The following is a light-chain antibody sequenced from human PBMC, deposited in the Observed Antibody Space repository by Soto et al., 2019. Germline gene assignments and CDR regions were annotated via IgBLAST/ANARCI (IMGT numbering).Light chain of an antibody. Sequence: EIVMTQSPATLSVSPGERATLSCRASQSVSSNVAWYQQKPGQAPRLLIYGASTRATAIPARFSRSGSGTEFTLTISSLQSEDVAVYYCQQYNNWLITFGQGT. V-gene: IGKV3-15*01. CDR2: GAS. J-gene: IGKJ5*01. CDR3: QQYNNWLIT. CDR1: QSVSSN.